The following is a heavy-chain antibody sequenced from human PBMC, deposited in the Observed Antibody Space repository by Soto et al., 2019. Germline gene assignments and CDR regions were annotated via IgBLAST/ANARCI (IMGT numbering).Heavy chain of an antibody. J-gene: IGHJ5*02. CDR1: GGSISSGGYY. CDR2: IYYSGST. V-gene: IGHV4-31*11. CDR3: ARTHGLWFYP. Sequence: SETLSLTCAVSGGSISSGGYYWSWIRQHPGKSLEWIGYIYYSGSTYYNPSLKSRVTISVDTSKNQFSLKLSSVTAADTAGYYCARTHGLWFYPWGQGTLVTVSS.